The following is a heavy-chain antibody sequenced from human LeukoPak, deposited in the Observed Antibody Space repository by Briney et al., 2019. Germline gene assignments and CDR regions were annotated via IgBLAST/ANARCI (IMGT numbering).Heavy chain of an antibody. V-gene: IGHV3-23*01. Sequence: GGSLRLSCAASGSTFRIHAMSWVRQAPGKGLEWVSTIGSSDDLHYADSVKGRFTVSRGDPQNTLYLQMASLRAEDAAIYYCAKDATPGNSVYDHFDYWGQGTLVTVSS. J-gene: IGHJ4*02. CDR1: GSTFRIHA. CDR3: AKDATPGNSVYDHFDY. CDR2: IGSSDDL. D-gene: IGHD5/OR15-5a*01.